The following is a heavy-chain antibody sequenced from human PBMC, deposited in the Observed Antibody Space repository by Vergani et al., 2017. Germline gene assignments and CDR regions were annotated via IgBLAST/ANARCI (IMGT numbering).Heavy chain of an antibody. CDR1: GYTFTDHY. CDR3: ATPQTVTTGGMEV. J-gene: IGHJ6*02. CDR2: VDPEDGET. Sequence: EVQLVQSGAEVKKPGATMKLSCKVSGYTFTDHYMHWVKQAPGKGLEWIGLVDPEDGETIYAEKFTGRVTIAADTSTDTAHLELSSLRSEDTAVYYCATPQTVTTGGMEVWGQGTTVIVSS. V-gene: IGHV1-69-2*01. D-gene: IGHD4-17*01.